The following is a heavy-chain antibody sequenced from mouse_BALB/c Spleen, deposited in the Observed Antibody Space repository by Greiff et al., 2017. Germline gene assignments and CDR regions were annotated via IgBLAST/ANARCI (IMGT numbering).Heavy chain of an antibody. CDR1: GFTFSSYA. J-gene: IGHJ3*01. D-gene: IGHD2-1*01. Sequence: EVKLVESGGGLVKPGGSLKLSCAASGFTFSSYATSWVRQSPEKRLEWVAEISSGGSYTYYPDTVTGRFTISRDNAKNTLYLEMSSLMSEDTAMYYCARDLYGNSFAYWGQGTLVTVSA. CDR3: ARDLYGNSFAY. CDR2: ISSGGSYT. V-gene: IGHV5-9-4*01.